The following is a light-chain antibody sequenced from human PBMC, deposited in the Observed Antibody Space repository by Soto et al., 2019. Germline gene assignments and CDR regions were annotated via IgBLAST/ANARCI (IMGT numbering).Light chain of an antibody. Sequence: QSALTQPASVSGSPGQSITISCTGTSGDIGSYNRVSWYQQHPGKAPKLIIYEVTDRPSGVSNRFSGSKSGNTASLTISGIQAEDEAEYYCSSYTNITTRACVFGTGTTLTVL. CDR3: SSYTNITTRACV. CDR1: SGDIGSYNR. V-gene: IGLV2-14*01. J-gene: IGLJ1*01. CDR2: EVT.